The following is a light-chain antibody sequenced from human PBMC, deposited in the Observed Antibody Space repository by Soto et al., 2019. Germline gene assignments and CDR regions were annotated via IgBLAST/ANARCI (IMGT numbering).Light chain of an antibody. Sequence: QSALTQPRSVSGSPGQSVTISCTGTSSDVGGYNYVSWYQQHPGKAPKLMIYDVTKRPSGIPDRFSGSKSGNTASLTISWLQAEDEADYYCCSYAGSYVWVFGGGTKLTVL. CDR2: DVT. CDR3: CSYAGSYVWV. J-gene: IGLJ3*02. V-gene: IGLV2-11*01. CDR1: SSDVGGYNY.